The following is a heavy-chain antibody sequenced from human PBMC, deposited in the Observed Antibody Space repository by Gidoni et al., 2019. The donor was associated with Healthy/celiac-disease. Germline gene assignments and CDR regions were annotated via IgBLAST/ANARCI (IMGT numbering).Heavy chain of an antibody. Sequence: EVQLVESGGGLVKPGGSIRHSLSASGLPSTNAWVSWVRHAPGKGLEWVGRIKSKTDGGTTDYAAPVKGRFTSSRVDSKNTLYLQMNSLKTEDTAVYYCTTGHGLTVFYYYGMDVWGQGTTVTVSS. D-gene: IGHD4-17*01. CDR1: GLPSTNAW. V-gene: IGHV3-15*01. CDR2: IKSKTDGGTT. CDR3: TTGHGLTVFYYYGMDV. J-gene: IGHJ6*02.